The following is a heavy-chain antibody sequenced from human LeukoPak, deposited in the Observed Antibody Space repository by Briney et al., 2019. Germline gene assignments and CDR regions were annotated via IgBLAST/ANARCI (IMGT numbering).Heavy chain of an antibody. Sequence: ASVKVSCTASGYTFTTYRLDWVRQAPGQRLEWMGWINAGNGNTKYSQKFQGRVTITRDTSASTAYMELSSLRSEDTAVYYCAREADYYASAPGYWGQGTLVTVSS. CDR2: INAGNGNT. V-gene: IGHV1-3*01. J-gene: IGHJ4*02. D-gene: IGHD3-9*01. CDR3: AREADYYASAPGY. CDR1: GYTFTTYR.